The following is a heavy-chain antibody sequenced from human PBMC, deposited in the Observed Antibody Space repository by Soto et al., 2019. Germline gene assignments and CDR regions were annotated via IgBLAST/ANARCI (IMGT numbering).Heavy chain of an antibody. D-gene: IGHD4-17*01. Sequence: EVQLVESGGGLVQPGGSLRLSCAASGFTFSSYWMSWVRQAPGKGLEWVANIKQDGSEKYYVDSVKGRFTISRDNAKNALYLQMTSRRAEDAAVYYCARDPTVTGWFDPVGQGTMVTVSS. J-gene: IGHJ5*02. CDR3: ARDPTVTGWFDP. CDR2: IKQDGSEK. CDR1: GFTFSSYW. V-gene: IGHV3-7*03.